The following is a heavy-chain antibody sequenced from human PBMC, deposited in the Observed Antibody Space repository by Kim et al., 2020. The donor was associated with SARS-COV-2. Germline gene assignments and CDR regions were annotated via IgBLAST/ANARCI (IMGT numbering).Heavy chain of an antibody. Sequence: DKRYSPSLKSRLTITKDTSKNQVVLTMTNMDPVDTATYYCAHRLGTFDYWGQGTLVTVSS. CDR2: DK. CDR3: AHRLGTFDY. V-gene: IGHV2-5*01. D-gene: IGHD1-1*01. J-gene: IGHJ4*02.